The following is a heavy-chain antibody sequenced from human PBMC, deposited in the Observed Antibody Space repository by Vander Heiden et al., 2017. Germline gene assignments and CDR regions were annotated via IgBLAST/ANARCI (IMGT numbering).Heavy chain of an antibody. Sequence: HITLRESGPTLVKRTQTLTLTCPFSGFSLSNPGVGVGWIRQPPGKALEWLAFVYGNDDKTYSPSLKTRLTITKDTSKTQVVLTVTNMGPVDTATYYCAHRLSVTYFDYWGQGILVTVSS. V-gene: IGHV2-5*01. J-gene: IGHJ4*02. CDR3: AHRLSVTYFDY. CDR2: VYGNDDK. CDR1: GFSLSNPGVG. D-gene: IGHD4-17*01.